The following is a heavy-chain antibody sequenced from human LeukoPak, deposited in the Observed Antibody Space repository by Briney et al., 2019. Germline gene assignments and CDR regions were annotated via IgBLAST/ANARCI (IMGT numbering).Heavy chain of an antibody. V-gene: IGHV4-39*07. CDR2: VYSRGSI. CDR1: GGSISSYY. J-gene: IGHJ3*02. Sequence: SETLSLTCTVSGGSISSYYWSWIRQAPEKGLEWIGSVYSRGSIYSNPSLRSRVTISLDTSKNQFSLNLSSVTVADTAVYYCARDRLSLGAFDIWGPGTTVIVSS. CDR3: ARDRLSLGAFDI. D-gene: IGHD3-16*01.